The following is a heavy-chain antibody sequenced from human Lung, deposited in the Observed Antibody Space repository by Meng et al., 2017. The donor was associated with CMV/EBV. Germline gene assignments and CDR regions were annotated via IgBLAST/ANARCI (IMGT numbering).Heavy chain of an antibody. CDR2: ISYTGYI. Sequence: LXFTVPGASISSNYWSWSRRPPGKGLEYIGSISYTGYIEYIHSLKGRVTISLDTSKNHFSLNLTSVTAADTAMYYCAGPDDMGSSPHDPFDMWGQGTMVTVSS. J-gene: IGHJ3*02. CDR3: AGPDDMGSSPHDPFDM. CDR1: GASISSNY. D-gene: IGHD1-1*01. V-gene: IGHV4-59*01.